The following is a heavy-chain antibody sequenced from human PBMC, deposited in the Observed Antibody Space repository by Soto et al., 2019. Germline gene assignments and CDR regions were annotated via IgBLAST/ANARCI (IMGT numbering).Heavy chain of an antibody. J-gene: IGHJ4*02. CDR1: GGSFSGYY. CDR3: ARSTLTYYDFWSGYRPNYFDY. CDR2: INHSGST. Sequence: QVQLQQWGAGLLKPSETLSLTCAVYGGSFSGYYWSWIRQPPGKGLEWIGEINHSGSTNYNPSLKIRVTISVYTSKNQFSLKLSSVTAADTAVYYCARSTLTYYDFWSGYRPNYFDYWGQGTLVTVSS. D-gene: IGHD3-3*01. V-gene: IGHV4-34*01.